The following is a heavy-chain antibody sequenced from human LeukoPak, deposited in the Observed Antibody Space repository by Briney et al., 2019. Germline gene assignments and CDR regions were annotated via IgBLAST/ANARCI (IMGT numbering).Heavy chain of an antibody. V-gene: IGHV3-23*01. Sequence: PGGSLRLSCAASGFTFSSYAMSWVRQAPGKGLEWVSAISGSGGSTYYADSVRGRFTISRDNSKNTLYLQMNSLRAEDTAVYYCAKAPIAAAGPYYFDYWGQGTLVTVSS. J-gene: IGHJ4*02. CDR1: GFTFSSYA. CDR3: AKAPIAAAGPYYFDY. CDR2: ISGSGGST. D-gene: IGHD6-13*01.